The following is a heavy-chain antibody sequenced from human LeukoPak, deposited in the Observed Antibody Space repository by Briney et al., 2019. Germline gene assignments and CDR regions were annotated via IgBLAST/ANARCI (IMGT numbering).Heavy chain of an antibody. Sequence: PGRSLRLSCVASGFTFSSYSMHWVRQAPGKGLEWVAVISYDGSNKYYADSVKGRFTISRDNSKNRLYLQMNSLRADDTAVYYCAKAISPRLDYYYGMDVWGQGTTVTVSS. CDR2: ISYDGSNK. J-gene: IGHJ6*02. CDR1: GFTFSSYS. V-gene: IGHV3-30-3*01. CDR3: AKAISPRLDYYYGMDV. D-gene: IGHD3-3*01.